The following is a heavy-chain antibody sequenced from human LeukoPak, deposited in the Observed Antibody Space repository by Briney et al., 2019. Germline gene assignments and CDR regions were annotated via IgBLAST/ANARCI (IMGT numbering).Heavy chain of an antibody. J-gene: IGHJ3*01. Sequence: ASVKVSCKASGYTFTSYGISWVRQAPGQWLEWMGWMNPNSGDTGYGQKFQGRVTFTRDTSISAAFMELRDLRSEDTAVYYCARDGIAARIFDVWGQGTMVTVSS. CDR1: GYTFTSYG. D-gene: IGHD6-6*01. CDR3: ARDGIAARIFDV. CDR2: MNPNSGDT. V-gene: IGHV1-8*03.